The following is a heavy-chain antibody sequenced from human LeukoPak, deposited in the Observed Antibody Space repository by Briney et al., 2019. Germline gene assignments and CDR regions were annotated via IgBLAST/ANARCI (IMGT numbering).Heavy chain of an antibody. D-gene: IGHD6-13*01. J-gene: IGHJ4*02. CDR3: AKSLAGSSSWYRYDYFDY. CDR2: ISGSGGST. Sequence: PGGSLRLSCASSGFTFSSYAMSWVRQAPGKGLEWVSAISGSGGSTYYADSVKGRFTISRDNSKNTLYLQMNSLRAEDTAVYYCAKSLAGSSSWYRYDYFDYWGQGTLVTVSS. V-gene: IGHV3-23*01. CDR1: GFTFSSYA.